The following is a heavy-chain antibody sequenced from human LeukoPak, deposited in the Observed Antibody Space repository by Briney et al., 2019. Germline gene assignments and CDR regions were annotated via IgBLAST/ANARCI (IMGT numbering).Heavy chain of an antibody. CDR2: IWYDGSNK. D-gene: IGHD1-26*01. V-gene: IGHV3-33*01. CDR1: GFTFSSYG. J-gene: IGHJ4*02. CDR3: ARDLESYWFYFDY. Sequence: GRSLRLSCAASGFTFSSYGMHWVRQAPGKGLEWVAVIWYDGSNKYYADSVKGRFTISRDNSKNTLYLQMNSLRAEDTAVYYCARDLESYWFYFDYWGQGTLVTVSS.